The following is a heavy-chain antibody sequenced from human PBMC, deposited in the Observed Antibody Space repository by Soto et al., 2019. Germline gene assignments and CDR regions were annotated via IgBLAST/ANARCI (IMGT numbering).Heavy chain of an antibody. J-gene: IGHJ3*02. D-gene: IGHD2-15*01. V-gene: IGHV4-59*01. CDR3: ARGGGTYCGGGSCHRSRAFDI. CDR2: VYHTGST. Sequence: SETLSLTCTVSGDSITTSYWSWIRQPPGKELEWIASVYHTGSTHYHPSLKGRVTISIDTSKTHFSLKLSSVNPADTAVYYCARGGGTYCGGGSCHRSRAFDIWGQGTMVTVSS. CDR1: GDSITTSY.